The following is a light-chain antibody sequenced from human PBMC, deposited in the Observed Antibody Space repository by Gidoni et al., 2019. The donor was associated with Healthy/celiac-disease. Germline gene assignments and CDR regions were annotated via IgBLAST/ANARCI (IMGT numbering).Light chain of an antibody. J-gene: IGKJ1*01. CDR2: GAS. CDR1: QSVRSSY. CDR3: QQYGP. Sequence: IVLTQSPVTLSLSPGERATLSCRASQSVRSSYLAWYQQKPGQAPRLLIYGASSRATGIPDRFSGSGSGTDFTLTISRLEPEDFAVYYCQQYGPFGQGTKVEIK. V-gene: IGKV3-20*01.